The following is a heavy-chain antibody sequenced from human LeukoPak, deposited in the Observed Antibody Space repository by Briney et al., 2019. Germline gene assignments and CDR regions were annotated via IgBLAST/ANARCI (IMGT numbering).Heavy chain of an antibody. J-gene: IGHJ4*02. CDR3: ARERAAGVFDY. D-gene: IGHD6-13*01. V-gene: IGHV3-48*04. CDR1: GFTFSSYS. Sequence: GGSLRLSCAASGFTFSSYSMNWVREAPGKGLEWVSYISSSSSTIYYADSVKGRFTIFRDNAKNSLYLQMNSLRAEDTAVYYCARERAAGVFDYWGQGTLVTVSS. CDR2: ISSSSSTI.